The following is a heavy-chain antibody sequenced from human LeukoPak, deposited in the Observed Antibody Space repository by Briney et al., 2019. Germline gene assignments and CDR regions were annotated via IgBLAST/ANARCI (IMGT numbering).Heavy chain of an antibody. CDR3: ARDRDMTTGEGIDY. J-gene: IGHJ4*02. D-gene: IGHD4-11*01. Sequence: PGGSLRLSCAASGFAFSSYTMNWVRQAPGKGLEWVSSIDISGSYIYYADSVKGRFTISRDNAKTSLYLQMNSLRAEDTAVYYCARDRDMTTGEGIDYWGQGTLVTVSS. V-gene: IGHV3-21*01. CDR1: GFAFSSYT. CDR2: IDISGSYI.